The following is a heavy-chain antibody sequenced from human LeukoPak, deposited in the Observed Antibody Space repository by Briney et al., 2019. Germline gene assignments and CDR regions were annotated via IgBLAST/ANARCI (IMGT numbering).Heavy chain of an antibody. CDR2: ISSSGSTI. D-gene: IGHD2-2*01. Sequence: GGSLRLSCAASGFTFSSYEMNWVRQAPGEGLEWVSYISSSGSTIYYADSVKGRFTISRDNAKNSLYLQMNTLRAEDTAVYYCASLSEVVVVPAATEVYYYGMDVWGQGTTVTVSS. CDR1: GFTFSSYE. V-gene: IGHV3-48*03. J-gene: IGHJ6*02. CDR3: ASLSEVVVVPAATEVYYYGMDV.